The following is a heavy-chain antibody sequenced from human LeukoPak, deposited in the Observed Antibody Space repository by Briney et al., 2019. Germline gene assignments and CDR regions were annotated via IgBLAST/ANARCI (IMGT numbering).Heavy chain of an antibody. V-gene: IGHV3-48*03. CDR2: ISSSGSTI. CDR1: GFTFSSYE. J-gene: IGHJ3*02. CDR3: ARVGRWLQVGAFDI. D-gene: IGHD5-24*01. Sequence: PGGSLRLSCAASGFTFSSYEMNWVRQAPGKGLEWVSYISSSGSTIHYADSVKGRFTIPRDNAKNSLYLQMNSLRAEDTAVYYCARVGRWLQVGAFDIWGQGTMVTVSS.